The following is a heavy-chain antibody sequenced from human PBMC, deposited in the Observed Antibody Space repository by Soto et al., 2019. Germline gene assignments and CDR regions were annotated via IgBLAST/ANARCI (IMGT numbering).Heavy chain of an antibody. D-gene: IGHD2-21*02. CDR3: AHRSTASLFDY. V-gene: IGHV2-5*02. Sequence: QITLKESGPTLVKPTQTLTLTCTFSGFSLSTSGVGVGWLRQPPGKALECLAVIYWDTNKRYSPSLESRLTIIKDTPKNQVVLIMTNMDPVDTATYYCAHRSTASLFDYWGQGTLVTVSS. CDR2: IYWDTNK. J-gene: IGHJ4*02. CDR1: GFSLSTSGVG.